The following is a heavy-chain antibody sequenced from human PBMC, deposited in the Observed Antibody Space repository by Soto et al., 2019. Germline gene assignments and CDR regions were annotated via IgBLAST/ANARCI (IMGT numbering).Heavy chain of an antibody. Sequence: PSETLSLTCTVSGGSISSYYWSWIRQPPGKGLEWIGYIYYSGSTNYNPSLKSRVTISVDTSKNQFSLKLSSVTAADTAVYYCARTIVGAADFDYWGQGTLVTV. D-gene: IGHD1-26*01. J-gene: IGHJ4*02. CDR3: ARTIVGAADFDY. V-gene: IGHV4-59*08. CDR1: GGSISSYY. CDR2: IYYSGST.